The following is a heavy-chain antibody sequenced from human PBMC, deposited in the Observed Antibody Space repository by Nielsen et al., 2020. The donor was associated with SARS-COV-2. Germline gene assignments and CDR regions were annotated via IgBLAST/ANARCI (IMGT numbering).Heavy chain of an antibody. V-gene: IGHV3-30*18. CDR1: GFTFSSYG. CDR2: ISYDGSNK. D-gene: IGHD5-12*01. J-gene: IGHJ6*02. Sequence: GGSLRLSCAASGFTFSSYGMHWVRQAPGKGLEWVAVISYDGSNKYYADSVKGRFTISRDNSKNTLYLQMNSLRAEDTAVYYCAKDGGYDLYYYYGMDVWGQGTTVTVSS. CDR3: AKDGGYDLYYYYGMDV.